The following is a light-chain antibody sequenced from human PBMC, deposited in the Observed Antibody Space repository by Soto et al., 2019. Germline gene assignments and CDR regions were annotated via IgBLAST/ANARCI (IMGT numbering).Light chain of an antibody. J-gene: IGKJ4*01. CDR1: QSISSY. Sequence: EVVLTQSPATLSLSPGERATLSCRASQSISSYLAWYQQKPGQAPRLLMYDASNRATGVPARFSGSGSGTEFTLTISSLEPEDFAVYYCQQRSNWPLTFGGGTKVEIK. CDR3: QQRSNWPLT. CDR2: DAS. V-gene: IGKV3-11*01.